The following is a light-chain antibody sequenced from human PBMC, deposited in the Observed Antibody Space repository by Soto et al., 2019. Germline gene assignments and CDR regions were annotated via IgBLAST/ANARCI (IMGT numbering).Light chain of an antibody. CDR2: GPS. V-gene: IGKV3-20*01. J-gene: IGKJ1*01. CDR3: RHYDTPPWT. CDR1: QIITSDY. Sequence: EVVLTQSPGTLSLSPGERATLSCRTSQIITSDYLAWYQQKPGQAPRLLMYGPSKRATGIPDRFSGGGSGTAVTIIISRMENKDIEVDSCRHYDTPPWTFGQGTKVDIK.